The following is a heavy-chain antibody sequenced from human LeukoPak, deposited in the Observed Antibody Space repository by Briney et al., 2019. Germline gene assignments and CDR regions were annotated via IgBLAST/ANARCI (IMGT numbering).Heavy chain of an antibody. V-gene: IGHV4-30-2*01. CDR1: GGSISSGGYY. Sequence: SQTLSLTCTVSGGSISSGGYYWSWIRQPPGKGLEWIGYIYHSGSTYYNPSLKSRVTISVDTSKNQFSLKLSSVTAADTAVYYCASTRARSGWYGVYWGQGTLVTVSS. D-gene: IGHD6-19*01. CDR3: ASTRARSGWYGVY. CDR2: IYHSGST. J-gene: IGHJ4*02.